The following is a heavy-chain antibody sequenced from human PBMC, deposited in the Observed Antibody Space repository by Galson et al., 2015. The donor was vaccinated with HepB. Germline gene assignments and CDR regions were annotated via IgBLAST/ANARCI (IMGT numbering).Heavy chain of an antibody. CDR2: MNPNSGNT. CDR1: GYTFTSYD. CDR3: ASGRHYYDSSGYYYGGWFDP. V-gene: IGHV1-8*01. J-gene: IGHJ5*02. Sequence: SVKVSCKASGYTFTSYDINWVRQATGQGLEWMGWMNPNSGNTGYAQKFQGRVTMTRNTSISTAYMELSSLRSEDTAVYYCASGRHYYDSSGYYYGGWFDPWGQGTLVTVSS. D-gene: IGHD3-22*01.